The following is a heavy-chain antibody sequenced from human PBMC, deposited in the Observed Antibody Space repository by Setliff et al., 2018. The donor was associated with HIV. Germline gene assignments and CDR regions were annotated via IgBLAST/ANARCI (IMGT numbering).Heavy chain of an antibody. CDR3: TRDRRGSNSWSGYNGGFDY. D-gene: IGHD3-3*01. CDR1: GFTFSSYA. CDR2: INSNGGST. V-gene: IGHV3-64*02. Sequence: PGGSLRLSCATYGFTFSSYAMYWVRQAPGKGLEYVSAINSNGGSTYYADSVKGRFTISRDDSKTIAYLQMNSLTTEDTAVYFCTRDRRGSNSWSGYNGGFDYWGQGTLVTVSS. J-gene: IGHJ4*02.